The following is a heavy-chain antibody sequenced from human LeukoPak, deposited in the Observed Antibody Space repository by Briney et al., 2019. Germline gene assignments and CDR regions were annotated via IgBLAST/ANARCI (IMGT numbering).Heavy chain of an antibody. D-gene: IGHD6-13*01. CDR1: GFTFSSYG. Sequence: GGSLRLSCAASGFTFSSYGMHWVRQAPGKGLEWVAGTSYDGSKEYYADSVKGRFTISRDNAKNTLYLRMNSLRTEDTAVYYCAKGEGQQLVRGALDIWGQGTMVTVST. CDR2: TSYDGSKE. V-gene: IGHV3-30*18. CDR3: AKGEGQQLVRGALDI. J-gene: IGHJ3*02.